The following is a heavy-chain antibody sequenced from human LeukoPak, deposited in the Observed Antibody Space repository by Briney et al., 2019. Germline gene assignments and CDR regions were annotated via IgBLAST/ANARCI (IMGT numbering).Heavy chain of an antibody. Sequence: SETLSLTCTVSGGSISSYYWSWIRQPAGKGLEWIGRIYTSGSTNYNPSLKSRVTMSVDTSKNQFSLKLSSVTAAGTAVYYCARASRYYYDSSGYLIDAFDIWGQGTMVTVSS. J-gene: IGHJ3*02. CDR1: GGSISSYY. CDR2: IYTSGST. V-gene: IGHV4-4*07. D-gene: IGHD3-22*01. CDR3: ARASRYYYDSSGYLIDAFDI.